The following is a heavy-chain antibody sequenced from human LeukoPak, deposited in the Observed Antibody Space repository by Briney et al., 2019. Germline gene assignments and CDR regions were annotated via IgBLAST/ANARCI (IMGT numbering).Heavy chain of an antibody. J-gene: IGHJ6*02. CDR1: GYTFTSYG. CDR2: ISAYNGNT. Sequence: ASVKVSCKASGYTFTSYGISWVRQAPGQGPEWMGWISAYNGNTNYAQKLQGRVTMTTDTSTSTAYMELRSLRSDDTAVYYCARDRRYDSSGYYYFYYYYGMDVWGQGTTVTVSS. D-gene: IGHD3-22*01. V-gene: IGHV1-18*01. CDR3: ARDRRYDSSGYYYFYYYYGMDV.